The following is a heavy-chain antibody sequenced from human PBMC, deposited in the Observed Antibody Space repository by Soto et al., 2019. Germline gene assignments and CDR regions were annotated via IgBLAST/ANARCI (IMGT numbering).Heavy chain of an antibody. CDR1: GGSISPFY. D-gene: IGHD3-16*01. CDR3: ARVGGVAARTFDY. V-gene: IGHV4-59*01. Sequence: PSETLSLTCTVSGGSISPFYWSRVRQPPGKGLEWIGYLYYSDNTNYNPSLKSRVTISVDASKNQVSLRLTSVTAADTAVYYCARVGGVAARTFDYWGQGTVVTVSS. CDR2: LYYSDNT. J-gene: IGHJ4*02.